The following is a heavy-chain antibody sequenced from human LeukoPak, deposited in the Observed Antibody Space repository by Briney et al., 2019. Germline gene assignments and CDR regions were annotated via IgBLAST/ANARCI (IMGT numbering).Heavy chain of an antibody. CDR2: INPNSGDT. V-gene: IGHV1-2*02. J-gene: IGHJ4*02. D-gene: IGHD3-10*01. CDR3: ARAYVSGSYSDQYYFDY. CDR1: AYTFTGYY. Sequence: ASVKVSCKASAYTFTGYYMHWVRQAPGQGLEWMGWINPNSGDTHYAEKFQGRVTMTRDTSISTAYMELSRLRSDDTAVYYCARAYVSGSYSDQYYFDYWGQGTLVTVSS.